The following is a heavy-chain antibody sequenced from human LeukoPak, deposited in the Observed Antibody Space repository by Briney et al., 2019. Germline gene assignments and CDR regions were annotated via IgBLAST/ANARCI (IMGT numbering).Heavy chain of an antibody. V-gene: IGHV3-7*01. CDR2: IKQDGSEK. CDR3: AKDPGSQKWGYFDY. J-gene: IGHJ4*02. Sequence: GGSLRLSCAASGFTFSSYWMSWVRQAPGKGLEWVANIKQDGSEKYYVDSVKGRFTISRDNAKNSLYPQMNSLRAEDTAVYYCAKDPGSQKWGYFDYWGQGTLVTVSS. D-gene: IGHD1-26*01. CDR1: GFTFSSYW.